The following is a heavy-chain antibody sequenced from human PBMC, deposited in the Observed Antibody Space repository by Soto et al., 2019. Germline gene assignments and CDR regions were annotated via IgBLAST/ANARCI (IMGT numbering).Heavy chain of an antibody. V-gene: IGHV4-34*01. J-gene: IGHJ3*02. CDR2: INHSGST. CDR1: GGSFSGYY. D-gene: IGHD2-2*01. Sequence: SETLSLTCAVYGGSFSGYYWSWIRQPPGKGLEWIGEINHSGSTNYNPSLKSRVTISVDTSKNQFSLKLSSVTAADTAVYYCARGGGPNCSSTSGYAKDAFDIWGQGTMVTVSS. CDR3: ARGGGPNCSSTSGYAKDAFDI.